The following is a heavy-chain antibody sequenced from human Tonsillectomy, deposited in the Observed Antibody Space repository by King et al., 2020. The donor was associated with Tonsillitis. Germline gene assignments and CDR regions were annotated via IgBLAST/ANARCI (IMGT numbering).Heavy chain of an antibody. CDR2: ITGSGSTI. J-gene: IGHJ6*02. V-gene: IGHV3-48*02. CDR3: VCGCDCNRPXGXYVYYGLDV. CDR1: GFTFSTYS. Sequence: VQLVESGGGLVQPGGSLRLSCAASGFTFSTYSMNWVRQAPGKGLEWVSYITGSGSTIYYAESVXGRFTIXRDNAKNSLYLQMNSQRDEDTAGYYCVCGCDCNRPXGXYVYYGLDVWGQGXTVTVSS. D-gene: IGHD2-21*02.